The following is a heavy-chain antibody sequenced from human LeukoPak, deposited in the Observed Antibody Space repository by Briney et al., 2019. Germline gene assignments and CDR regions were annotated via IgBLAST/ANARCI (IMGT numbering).Heavy chain of an antibody. Sequence: GGSLRLSCAASGFTFSNYAMHWVRQAPGKGLEWVAVIWSDGGDKYYADSVKGRFTISRDNSENRLYLQMNSLRAEDTAVYYCARALTMVRGVIIDDYYCGMDVWGQGTTVTVSS. J-gene: IGHJ6*02. CDR3: ARALTMVRGVIIDDYYCGMDV. CDR1: GFTFSNYA. CDR2: IWSDGGDK. V-gene: IGHV3-33*01. D-gene: IGHD3-10*01.